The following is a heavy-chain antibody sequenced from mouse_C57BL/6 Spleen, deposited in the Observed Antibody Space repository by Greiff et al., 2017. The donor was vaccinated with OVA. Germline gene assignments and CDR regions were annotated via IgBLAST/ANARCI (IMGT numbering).Heavy chain of an antibody. J-gene: IGHJ2*01. CDR1: GYAFSSYW. Sequence: VQRVESGAELVKPGASVKISCKASGYAFSSYWMNWVKQRPGKGLEWIGQIYPGDGDTNYNGKFKGKATLTADKSSSTAYMQLSSLTSEDSAVYFCARYSPPYFDYWGQGTTLTVSS. V-gene: IGHV1-80*01. D-gene: IGHD3-1*01. CDR3: ARYSPPYFDY. CDR2: IYPGDGDT.